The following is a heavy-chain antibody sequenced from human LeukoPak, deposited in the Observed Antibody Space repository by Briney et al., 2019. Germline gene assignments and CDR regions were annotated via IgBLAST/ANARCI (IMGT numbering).Heavy chain of an antibody. CDR3: ARPSGLWGSPDYFDY. V-gene: IGHV1-3*01. CDR2: INAGTGNT. J-gene: IGHJ4*02. CDR1: GYTFTTSA. D-gene: IGHD3-16*01. Sequence: ASVKVSCKASGYTFTTSAIHWVRQAPGQRLEWMAWINAGTGNTRNSQKFQGRVTITRDTSTSTVYTELSSLRSEDTAVYYWARPSGLWGSPDYFDYWGQGTLVTVSS.